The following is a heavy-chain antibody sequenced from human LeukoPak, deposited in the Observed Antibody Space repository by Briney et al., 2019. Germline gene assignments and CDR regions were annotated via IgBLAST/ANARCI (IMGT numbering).Heavy chain of an antibody. V-gene: IGHV3-64*01. CDR2: ISSNGGST. Sequence: GGSLRLSCAASGFAFSSYAMHWVRQAPGGGGEYVSAISSNGGSTYYANSVKGRFTISRDNSKNTPYLQMGSMTAEDMAVYYCARATPPKRYYDILTGAHFDYWGQGTLVTVSS. D-gene: IGHD3-9*01. CDR1: GFAFSSYA. CDR3: ARATPPKRYYDILTGAHFDY. J-gene: IGHJ4*02.